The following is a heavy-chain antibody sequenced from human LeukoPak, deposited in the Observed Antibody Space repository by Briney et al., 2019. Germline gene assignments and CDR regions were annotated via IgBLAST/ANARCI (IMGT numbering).Heavy chain of an antibody. CDR3: AKDSVTTAPRFDY. CDR1: GFTFSSYG. J-gene: IGHJ4*02. V-gene: IGHV3-30*02. CDR2: IRYDGSNK. D-gene: IGHD1-14*01. Sequence: GGSLRLSCAASGFTFSSYGMHWVRQGPGKGLEWVAFIRYDGSNKYYADSVKGRFTISRDNSKNTLYLQMNSLRAEDTAVYYCAKDSVTTAPRFDYWGQGTLVTVSS.